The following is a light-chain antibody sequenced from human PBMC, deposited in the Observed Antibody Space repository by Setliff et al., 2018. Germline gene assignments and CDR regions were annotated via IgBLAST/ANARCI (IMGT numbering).Light chain of an antibody. CDR2: EVS. J-gene: IGLJ1*01. V-gene: IGLV2-14*01. CDR3: SSYTNTRTAYV. Sequence: QSALTQPASVSGSPGQSIAISCTGTSSDVGGYNHVSWYQQHPGKAPNLMIYEVSNRPSGVSNRFSGSKSGNTASLTISGLQAEDEADYYCSSYTNTRTAYVFGTGTKVTVL. CDR1: SSDVGGYNH.